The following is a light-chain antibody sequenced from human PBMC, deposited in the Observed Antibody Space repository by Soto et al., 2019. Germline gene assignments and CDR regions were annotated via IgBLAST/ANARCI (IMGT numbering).Light chain of an antibody. J-gene: IGKJ1*01. CDR2: AAS. Sequence: DIQMTQSPSSLSASVGDRVTITCRASQSISSYLNWYQQKPGKVPKLLIYAASSLQGGVPSRFSGSGSGTDFTLTISSLQPEDFATYSCQQSYSAPWTFGQGVKGDIK. V-gene: IGKV1-39*01. CDR1: QSISSY. CDR3: QQSYSAPWT.